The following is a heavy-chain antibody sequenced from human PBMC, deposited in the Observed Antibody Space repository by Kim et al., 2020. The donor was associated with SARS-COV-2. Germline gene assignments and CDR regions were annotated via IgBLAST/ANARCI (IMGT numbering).Heavy chain of an antibody. J-gene: IGHJ4*02. V-gene: IGHV3-48*02. D-gene: IGHD1-26*01. Sequence: ADAVKGRFTISRDNDKNSLYLQRNSLGDEDTAVYYCAREGGWELLEPFDYWGQGTLVTVSS. CDR3: AREGGWELLEPFDY.